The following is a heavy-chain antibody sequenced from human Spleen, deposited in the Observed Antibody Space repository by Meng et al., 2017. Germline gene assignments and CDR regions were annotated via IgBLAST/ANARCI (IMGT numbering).Heavy chain of an antibody. Sequence: QVQLQQWGAGLLHPSETLSLTCAVYGGSFSGYYWSWIRQPPGKGLEWIGYIYYSGSTHYNPSLKSRVTISVDTSKNQFSLKLNSVTAADTAVYYCATVGMGLDSWGQGILVTVSS. J-gene: IGHJ4*02. CDR1: GGSFSGYY. CDR3: ATVGMGLDS. V-gene: IGHV4-34*11. D-gene: IGHD7-27*01. CDR2: IYYSGST.